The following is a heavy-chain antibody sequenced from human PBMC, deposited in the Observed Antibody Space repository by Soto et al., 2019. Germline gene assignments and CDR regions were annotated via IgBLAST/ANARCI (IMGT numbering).Heavy chain of an antibody. CDR1: GFAFSNYW. V-gene: IGHV3-7*03. D-gene: IGHD1-1*01. CDR2: IKQDGSEK. Sequence: EVQLVESGGGLVQPGGSLRLSCAASGFAFSNYWMSWVRQAPGKGLEWVATIKQDGSEKYYVDSVKGRFTISRDKAKNSLYLQMNSLRAEDTAVYYCARDNEADNSDYWGQGTLVTVSS. J-gene: IGHJ4*02. CDR3: ARDNEADNSDY.